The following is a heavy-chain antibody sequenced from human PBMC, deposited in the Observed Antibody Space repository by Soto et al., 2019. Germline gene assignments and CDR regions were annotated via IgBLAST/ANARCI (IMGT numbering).Heavy chain of an antibody. V-gene: IGHV1-46*01. D-gene: IGHD5-12*01. J-gene: IGHJ3*02. CDR3: ARVPPRRDGYNDAFDM. CDR1: WYTCLSYY. CDR2: INPSGGST. Sequence: SCGRAWYTCLSYYMHRLRQAPGQGLEWMGMINPSGGSTSYAQKFQGRITMTRDTSTSTVYMELSSLRSEDAAVYYCARVPPRRDGYNDAFDMWGQGTIVTVSS.